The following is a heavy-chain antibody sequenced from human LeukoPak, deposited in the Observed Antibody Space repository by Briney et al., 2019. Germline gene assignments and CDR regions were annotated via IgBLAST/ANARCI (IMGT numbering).Heavy chain of an antibody. CDR1: GGSFSGYY. CDR2: INHSGST. Sequence: SETLSLTCAVYGGSFSGYYWSWIRQPPGKGLEWIGEINHSGSTNYNPSLKSRVTISVDTSKNQFSLKLSSVTAADTAVYYCARGSAVTSYFDYWGQGTLVTVSS. V-gene: IGHV4-34*01. CDR3: ARGSAVTSYFDY. J-gene: IGHJ4*02. D-gene: IGHD4-17*01.